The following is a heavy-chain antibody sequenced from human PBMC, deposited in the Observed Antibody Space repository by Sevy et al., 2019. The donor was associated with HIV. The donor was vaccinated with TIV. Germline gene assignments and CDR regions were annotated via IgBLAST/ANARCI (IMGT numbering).Heavy chain of an antibody. Sequence: ASVKVSCEASGYTFTSYRIYWVRQAPGQGLEWMGWISPLNGDTNYAQKFQGRVTMITDTSTNTAYMELRSLRYDDTAVYFCARAFCSGGSCYSLAFWGQGALVTVSS. V-gene: IGHV1-18*01. D-gene: IGHD2-15*01. CDR2: ISPLNGDT. CDR1: GYTFTSYR. CDR3: ARAFCSGGSCYSLAF. J-gene: IGHJ4*02.